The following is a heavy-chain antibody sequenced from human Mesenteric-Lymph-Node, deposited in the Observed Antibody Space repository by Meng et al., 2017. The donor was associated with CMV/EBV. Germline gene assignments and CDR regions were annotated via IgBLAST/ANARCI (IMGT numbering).Heavy chain of an antibody. CDR1: GYVFTDYY. J-gene: IGHJ3*02. D-gene: IGHD1-7*01. V-gene: IGHV1/OR15-2*02. CDR2: ITTYNGNT. Sequence: ASVKVSCKASGYVFTDYYMHWVRQAPGQGLEWMGWITTYNGNTKYSQKLQGRVTMTTDTSTTTAYMELRSLRSDDTAVYYCARDGTGITAFDIWGQGTMVTVSS. CDR3: ARDGTGITAFDI.